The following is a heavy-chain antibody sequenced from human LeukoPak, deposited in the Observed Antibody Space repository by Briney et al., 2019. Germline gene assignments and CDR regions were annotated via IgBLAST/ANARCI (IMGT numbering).Heavy chain of an antibody. CDR3: ARLRWVDAFDI. CDR1: GGSISSYY. D-gene: IGHD4-23*01. J-gene: IGHJ3*02. V-gene: IGHV4-59*08. Sequence: SETLSLTCTVSGGSISSYYWSWIRQPPGKGLEWIGYIYYSGTTNYNPSLKSRVTISVDTSKNHFSLKLSSVTAADTAVYYCARLRWVDAFDIWGQGTMVTVSS. CDR2: IYYSGTT.